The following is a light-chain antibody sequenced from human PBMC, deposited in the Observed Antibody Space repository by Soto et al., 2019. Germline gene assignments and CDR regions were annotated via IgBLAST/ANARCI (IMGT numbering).Light chain of an antibody. CDR1: QSILYSSNNKNH. V-gene: IGKV4-1*01. CDR2: WAS. J-gene: IGKJ1*01. Sequence: DIVMTQSPDSLAVSLGERATINCKSSQSILYSSNNKNHLAWYQQRAGQPPKLLIYWASTRESGVPDRFSGSGSGTDFTLTISSLQAEDVAVYYCQQYYTNPLTFGQGTKVDIK. CDR3: QQYYTNPLT.